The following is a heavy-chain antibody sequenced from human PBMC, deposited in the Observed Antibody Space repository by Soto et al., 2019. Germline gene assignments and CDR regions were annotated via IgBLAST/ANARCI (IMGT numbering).Heavy chain of an antibody. Sequence: SGGGVVQPGRSLRLSCAASGFTFSSYGMHWVRQAPGKGLEWVAVIWYDGSNKYYADSVKGRFTISRDNSKNTLYLQMNSLRAEDTAVYYCARERGGYCSGGSCYSDYYYGMDVWGQGTTVTVSS. D-gene: IGHD2-15*01. CDR1: GFTFSSYG. J-gene: IGHJ6*02. CDR2: IWYDGSNK. V-gene: IGHV3-33*01. CDR3: ARERGGYCSGGSCYSDYYYGMDV.